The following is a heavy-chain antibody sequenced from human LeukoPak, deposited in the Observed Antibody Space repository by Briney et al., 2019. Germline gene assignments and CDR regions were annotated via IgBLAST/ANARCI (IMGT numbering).Heavy chain of an antibody. J-gene: IGHJ1*01. CDR3: AAENGKFFNGYHYFKG. CDR2: IYVDGNT. V-gene: IGHV4-39*02. D-gene: IGHD3-22*01. Sequence: PSETLSLTCTVSGVSLGSSSWYWGWIRQPPGKGPEWIGTIYVDGNTFHNPSLKVRLTMSVYMSKSHFALRLTSVTAADTAMYYCAAENGKFFNGYHYFKGWGRGTLVSVSS. CDR1: GVSLGSSSWY.